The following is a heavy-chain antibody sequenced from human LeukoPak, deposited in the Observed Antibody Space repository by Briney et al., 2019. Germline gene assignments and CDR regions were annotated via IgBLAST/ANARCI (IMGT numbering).Heavy chain of an antibody. Sequence: GGSLRLSCAASGLTFRSYGMDWVRQAPGKGLEWVAFIRYDGSNKYYADSVKGRFTISRDNSKNTLYLQMNSLRAEDTAVYYCAKDPVGATVFDYWGQGTLVSVAS. J-gene: IGHJ4*02. CDR3: AKDPVGATVFDY. V-gene: IGHV3-30*02. CDR2: IRYDGSNK. D-gene: IGHD1-26*01. CDR1: GLTFRSYG.